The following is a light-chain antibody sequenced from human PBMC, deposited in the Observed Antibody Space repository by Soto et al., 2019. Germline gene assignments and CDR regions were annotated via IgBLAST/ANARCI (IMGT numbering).Light chain of an antibody. Sequence: EIVMTQSPSTLSVSPGGRVTLSCRASQSVGNNLAWYQQKPGQAPGLLIYGASSRAAGIPDRFSGSGSGTDFTLTISRLEPEDFAVYYCRQYGRSLGFAFGGGTKV. V-gene: IGKV3-20*01. J-gene: IGKJ4*01. CDR2: GAS. CDR1: QSVGNN. CDR3: RQYGRSLGFA.